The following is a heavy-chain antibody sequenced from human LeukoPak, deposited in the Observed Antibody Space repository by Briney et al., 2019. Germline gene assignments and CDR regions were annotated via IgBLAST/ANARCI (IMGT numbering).Heavy chain of an antibody. Sequence: ASVKVSCKXSGYTFTSYGISWVRQAPGQGLEWMGWISAYNGNTNYAQKLQGRVTMTTDTSTSTAYMELRSLRSDDTAVYYCARDTSVLEWLLYGAFDIWGQGTMVTVSS. D-gene: IGHD3-3*01. CDR2: ISAYNGNT. V-gene: IGHV1-18*01. J-gene: IGHJ3*02. CDR3: ARDTSVLEWLLYGAFDI. CDR1: GYTFTSYG.